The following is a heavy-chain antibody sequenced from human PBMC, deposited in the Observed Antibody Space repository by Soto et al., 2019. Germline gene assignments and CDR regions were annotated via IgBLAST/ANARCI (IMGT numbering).Heavy chain of an antibody. V-gene: IGHV3-74*01. J-gene: IGHJ4*02. Sequence: EVQLVESGGDLVQPGGSLRLSCAASGFTFSSYWMHWVRQAPGKGLVWVSRINSDGSSTSYADSVKGRFTISRDNAQNTLYLQLNSLRAEDTAVYYCARSYFDYGDYSPTNFDYWGQGTLVTVSS. CDR2: INSDGSST. D-gene: IGHD4-17*01. CDR1: GFTFSSYW. CDR3: ARSYFDYGDYSPTNFDY.